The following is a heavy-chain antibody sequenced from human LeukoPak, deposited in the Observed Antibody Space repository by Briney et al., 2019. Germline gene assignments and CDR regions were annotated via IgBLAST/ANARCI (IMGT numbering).Heavy chain of an antibody. Sequence: ASVKVSCKASGYTFTSYDISWVRQAPGQGLEWMGWISAYNGNTNYAQKLQGRVTMTTDTSTSTAYMELRSLRSDDTAVYYCARRWPYCSSTSCYRSDYYYYMDVWGKGTTVTVSS. CDR2: ISAYNGNT. CDR3: ARRWPYCSSTSCYRSDYYYYMDV. V-gene: IGHV1-18*01. CDR1: GYTFTSYD. D-gene: IGHD2-2*02. J-gene: IGHJ6*03.